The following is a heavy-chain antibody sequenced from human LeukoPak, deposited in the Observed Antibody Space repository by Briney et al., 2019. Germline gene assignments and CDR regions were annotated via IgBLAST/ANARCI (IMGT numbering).Heavy chain of an antibody. V-gene: IGHV4-4*09. CDR1: GGSISSYY. Sequence: SETLSLTCTVSGGSISSYYWSWIRQPPGKGLEWIGYIYTSGSTNYNPSLKSRVTISVDTSKNQFSLKLSSVTAADTAVYYCAREDVVVPAAVDAFDIWGQGTMVTVSS. CDR2: IYTSGST. D-gene: IGHD2-2*01. CDR3: AREDVVVPAAVDAFDI. J-gene: IGHJ3*02.